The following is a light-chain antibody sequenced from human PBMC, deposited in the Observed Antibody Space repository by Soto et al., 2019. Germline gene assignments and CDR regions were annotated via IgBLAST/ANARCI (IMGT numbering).Light chain of an antibody. V-gene: IGKV3-20*01. CDR3: RQYGRSLGFA. CDR1: QSLGGNF. CDR2: GAS. J-gene: IGKJ4*01. Sequence: EIVLTQSPGTLSLSPGERATLSCRASQSLGGNFLAWYQEKPGQAPRLLIYGASSRASGIPDRFRGSGSGEDFGLAISILEPEDFAVYYCRQYGRSLGFAVGGGTKVEIK.